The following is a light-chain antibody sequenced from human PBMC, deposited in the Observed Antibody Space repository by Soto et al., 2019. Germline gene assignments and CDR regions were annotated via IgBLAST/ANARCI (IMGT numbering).Light chain of an antibody. J-gene: IGKJ1*01. V-gene: IGKV3-15*01. CDR3: QHYNNWASWT. Sequence: EIVMTQSPATLSVSPGERATLSCRASQSVSSNLAWYQQKPGQAPWLLIYGASTRTTGIPGRFSGSGSGTEFTLTISSLQSEDFAVYYCQHYNNWASWTFGQGTKVEIK. CDR2: GAS. CDR1: QSVSSN.